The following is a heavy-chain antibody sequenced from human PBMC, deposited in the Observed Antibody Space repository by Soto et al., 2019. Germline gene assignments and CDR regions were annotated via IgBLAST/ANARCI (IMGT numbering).Heavy chain of an antibody. J-gene: IGHJ6*02. CDR1: GGSISSGGYS. D-gene: IGHD3-3*01. CDR3: ASLLRLHYYGMDV. CDR2: IYHSGST. Sequence: PSETLSLTCAVSGGSISSGGYSWSWIRQPPGKGLEWIGYIYHSGSTYYNPSLKSRVTISVDRSKNQFSLKLSSVTAADTAVYYCASLLRLHYYGMDVWGQGTTVTVSS. V-gene: IGHV4-30-2*01.